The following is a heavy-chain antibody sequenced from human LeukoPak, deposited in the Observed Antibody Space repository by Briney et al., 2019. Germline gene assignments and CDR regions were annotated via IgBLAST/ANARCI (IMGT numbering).Heavy chain of an antibody. CDR1: GYSLTTYY. D-gene: IGHD2-8*01. V-gene: IGHV1-46*01. Sequence: ASVTVSCKASGYSLTTYYMHWVRQAPGQGLEWMAIINPSGGGTKYAQKFQGRVTMTRDTPTNTVYMELSRLRTEDTAVYYCASVYLYGMDVWGQGTTVTVSS. CDR3: ASVYLYGMDV. J-gene: IGHJ6*02. CDR2: INPSGGGT.